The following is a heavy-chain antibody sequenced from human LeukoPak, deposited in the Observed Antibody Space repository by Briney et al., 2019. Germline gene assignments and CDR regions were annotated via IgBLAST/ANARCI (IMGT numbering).Heavy chain of an antibody. J-gene: IGHJ4*02. Sequence: PSETLSLTCTVSGGSISSYYWSWIRQPPGKGLEWIGYIYYSGSTNYNPSLKSRVTISVDTSKNQFSLKLSSVTAADTAVYYCAREGSIAAAARGYYFDYWGQGTLVTVSS. CDR3: AREGSIAAAARGYYFDY. CDR1: GGSISSYY. V-gene: IGHV4-59*01. CDR2: IYYSGST. D-gene: IGHD6-13*01.